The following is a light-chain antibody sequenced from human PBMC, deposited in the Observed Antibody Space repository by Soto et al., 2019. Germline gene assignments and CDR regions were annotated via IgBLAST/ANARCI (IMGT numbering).Light chain of an antibody. V-gene: IGLV4-69*01. Sequence: QSVLTQSPSASASLGASVKLTCTLSSGHSSYAIAWHQQQPEKGPRYLMKLNSDGSHGRGDGIPDRFSGSSSGAVRYLTISSLQSEDEADYYCQTWGTGIQVFGGGTKLTVI. CDR1: SGHSSYA. J-gene: IGLJ3*02. CDR3: QTWGTGIQV. CDR2: LNSDGSH.